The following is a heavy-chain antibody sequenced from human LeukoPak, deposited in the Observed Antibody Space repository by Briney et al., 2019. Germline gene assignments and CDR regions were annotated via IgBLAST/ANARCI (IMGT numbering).Heavy chain of an antibody. J-gene: IGHJ6*02. CDR3: AKDMYSTIWYRSFAHYYYYGMDV. CDR1: GFTFSSYG. D-gene: IGHD6-13*01. Sequence: GGSLRLSCAASGFTFSSYGVHWVRQAPGKGLEWVAVISYDGSNKYYADSVKGRFTISRDNSKNTLYLQTNSLRAEDTAVYYCAKDMYSTIWYRSFAHYYYYGMDVWGQGTTVTVSS. CDR2: ISYDGSNK. V-gene: IGHV3-30*18.